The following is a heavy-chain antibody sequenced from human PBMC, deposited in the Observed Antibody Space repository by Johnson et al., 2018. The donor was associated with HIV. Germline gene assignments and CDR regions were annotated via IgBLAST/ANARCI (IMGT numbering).Heavy chain of an antibody. Sequence: EVQLVESGGGVARPGGSLRLSCAASGFTFDDYGMSWVRQAPGKGLEWVSGIDWSGGRTGYADSVKGRFTISRDNAKKLLYLQMYSLRAEDTAVYYCALSGGAAAYDAFDIWGQGTMVTVSS. CDR1: GFTFDDYG. CDR2: IDWSGGRT. CDR3: ALSGGAAAYDAFDI. J-gene: IGHJ3*02. D-gene: IGHD6-13*01. V-gene: IGHV3-20*04.